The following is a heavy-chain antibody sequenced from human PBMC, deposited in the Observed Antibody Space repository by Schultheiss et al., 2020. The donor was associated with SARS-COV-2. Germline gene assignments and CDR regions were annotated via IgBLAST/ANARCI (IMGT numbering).Heavy chain of an antibody. J-gene: IGHJ6*02. V-gene: IGHV3-7*01. CDR1: GFTFSSYG. CDR2: IKQDGSEK. Sequence: GGSLRLSCAASGFTFSSYGMHWVRQAPGKGLEWVANIKQDGSEKYYVDSVKGRFTISRDNSKNTLYLQMNSLRAEDTAVYYCARDRAPRLQYYYYYYGMDVWGQGTTVTVSS. CDR3: ARDRAPRLQYYYYYYGMDV. D-gene: IGHD2-15*01.